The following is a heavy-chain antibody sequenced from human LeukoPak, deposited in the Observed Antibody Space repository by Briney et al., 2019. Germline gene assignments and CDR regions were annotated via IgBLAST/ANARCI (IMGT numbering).Heavy chain of an antibody. Sequence: GGSLRLSCAASGFTFSSYNMNWVRQAPGKGLEWVSSISSSSSYIYYADSVKGRFTISRDNAKNSLYLQMNSLRAEDTAVYYCAASSDYGDTPYYYYYYMDVWGKGTTVTISS. J-gene: IGHJ6*03. D-gene: IGHD4-17*01. CDR3: AASSDYGDTPYYYYYYMDV. CDR1: GFTFSSYN. CDR2: ISSSSSYI. V-gene: IGHV3-21*04.